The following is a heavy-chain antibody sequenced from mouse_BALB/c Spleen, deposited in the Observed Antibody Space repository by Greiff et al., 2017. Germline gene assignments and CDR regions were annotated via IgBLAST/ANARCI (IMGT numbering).Heavy chain of an antibody. CDR3: ARSRYYFDY. CDR1: GYTFTSYW. V-gene: IGHV1-7*01. CDR2: INPSTGYT. Sequence: QVQLQQSGAELAKPGASVKMSCKASGYTFTSYWMHWVKQRPGQGLEWIGYINPSTGYTEYNQKFKDKATLTADKSSSTAYMQLSSLTSEDSAVYYCARSRYYFDYWGQGTTLTVSS. J-gene: IGHJ2*01.